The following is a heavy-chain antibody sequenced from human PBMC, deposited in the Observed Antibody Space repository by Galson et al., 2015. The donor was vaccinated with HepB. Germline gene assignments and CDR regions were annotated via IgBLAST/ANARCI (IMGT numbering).Heavy chain of an antibody. CDR3: AKLSVGNWGFY. D-gene: IGHD7-27*01. CDR1: GFTFSSYG. Sequence: SLRLSCAASGFTFSSYGMHWVRQAPGKGLEWVAVISYDGSNKYYADSVKGRFTISRDNSKNTLYLQMNSLRAEDTAVYYCAKLSVGNWGFYWGQGTLVTVSS. V-gene: IGHV3-30*18. CDR2: ISYDGSNK. J-gene: IGHJ4*02.